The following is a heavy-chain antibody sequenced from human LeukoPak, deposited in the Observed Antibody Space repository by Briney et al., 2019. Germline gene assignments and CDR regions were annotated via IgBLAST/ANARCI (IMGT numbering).Heavy chain of an antibody. V-gene: IGHV3-66*01. CDR1: GFTVSSNY. D-gene: IGHD1-26*01. CDR3: ARDRVGDLDY. J-gene: IGHJ4*02. CDR2: IYSGGNT. Sequence: PGGSLRLSCAASGFTVSSNYMSWVRQAPGKGLEWVSIIYSGGNTYYTDSVRGRFTISRDNSKNTVYLQMDSLRAEDTAVYYCARDRVGDLDYWGQGTLVTVSS.